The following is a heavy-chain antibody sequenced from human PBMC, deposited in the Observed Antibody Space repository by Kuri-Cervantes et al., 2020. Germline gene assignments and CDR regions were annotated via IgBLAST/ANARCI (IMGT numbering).Heavy chain of an antibody. D-gene: IGHD3-3*01. J-gene: IGHJ4*02. CDR2: INPNSGGT. CDR3: ARGSDYYDFWSGYYTGPDDY. Sequence: GGSLRLSCKASGYTFTGYYMHWVRQAPGQGLEWMGWINPNSGGTNYAQKFQGRVTMTRDTSISTAYMELSRLRSDDTAVYYCARGSDYYDFWSGYYTGPDDYWGQGTLVTVSS. V-gene: IGHV1-2*02. CDR1: GYTFTGYY.